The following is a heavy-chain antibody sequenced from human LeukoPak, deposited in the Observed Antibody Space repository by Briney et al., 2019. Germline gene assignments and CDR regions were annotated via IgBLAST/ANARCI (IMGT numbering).Heavy chain of an antibody. D-gene: IGHD1-26*01. V-gene: IGHV4-39*01. CDR3: ASMALGCDQIVGATRGGDY. Sequence: PSGTLSHTCTVSGGSLSSSSYYWGWTRQPPGKGLEWIGSIYYRGSTYYNPSLKTRVTLSVDTSKNQFPLKLSSVTAADKAVYYCASMALGCDQIVGATRGGDYWGQGTLVTVSS. CDR2: IYYRGST. CDR1: GGSLSSSSYY. J-gene: IGHJ4*02.